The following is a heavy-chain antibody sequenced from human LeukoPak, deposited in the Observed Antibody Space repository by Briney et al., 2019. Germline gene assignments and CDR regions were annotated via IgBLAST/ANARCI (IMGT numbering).Heavy chain of an antibody. Sequence: AASVKVSCKASGYTFTSYYITWVRQATGQGLEWMGWMNPNSGNTGYAQKFQGRVTMTKNTSISTAYMDLSSLRSEDTAVYYCTRGHSADWGQGTLVTVSS. J-gene: IGHJ1*01. CDR1: GYTFTSYY. CDR2: MNPNSGNT. V-gene: IGHV1-8*01. D-gene: IGHD6-19*01. CDR3: TRGHSAD.